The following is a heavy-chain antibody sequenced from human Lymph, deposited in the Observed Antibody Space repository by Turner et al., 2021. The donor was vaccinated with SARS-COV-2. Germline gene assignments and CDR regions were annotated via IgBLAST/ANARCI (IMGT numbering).Heavy chain of an antibody. J-gene: IGHJ6*02. CDR2: IIPMFGTA. CDR3: ARVGSSVVPYYYYGMDV. Sequence: QVQLVQSGAEVKKPGSSVKVSCKASGGTFSSHVISWVRQAPGQGLEWMGGIIPMFGTANYAKKFQGRVTITADESTSTAYMELTSLRSEDTAVYYCARVGSSVVPYYYYGMDVWGQGTTVTVSS. D-gene: IGHD3-22*01. CDR1: GGTFSSHV. V-gene: IGHV1-69*01.